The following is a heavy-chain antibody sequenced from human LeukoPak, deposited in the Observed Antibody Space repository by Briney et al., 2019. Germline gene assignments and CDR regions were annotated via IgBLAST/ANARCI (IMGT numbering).Heavy chain of an antibody. CDR2: IYYSGST. D-gene: IGHD3-10*01. V-gene: IGHV4-39*07. Sequence: NPSETLSLTCTVSGGSIRSSTDYWGWIRQPPGKELEWIGSIYYSGSTYYNPSLKSRVTISVDTSKNQFSLKLSSVTAADTAVYYCARRAMVRGVTITFFNPWGQGTLVTVSS. CDR1: GGSIRSSTDY. CDR3: ARRAMVRGVTITFFNP. J-gene: IGHJ5*02.